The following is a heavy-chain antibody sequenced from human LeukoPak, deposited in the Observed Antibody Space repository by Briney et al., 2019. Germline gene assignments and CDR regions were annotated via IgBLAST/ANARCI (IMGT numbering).Heavy chain of an antibody. CDR2: IKSKTDGGTT. CDR3: ATVECAAFDI. Sequence: GGSLRLSCAASGFTFTNAWMSWVRQAPGKGLEWVGLIKSKTDGGTTDYAAPVKGRSTISRHESENTVFLQLNSLRTEDTALYYCATVECAAFDIRGQGTMVTVSS. CDR1: GFTFTNAW. V-gene: IGHV3-15*01. J-gene: IGHJ3*02. D-gene: IGHD1-1*01.